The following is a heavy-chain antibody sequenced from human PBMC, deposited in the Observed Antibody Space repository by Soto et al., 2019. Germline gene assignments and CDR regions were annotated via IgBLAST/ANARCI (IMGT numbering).Heavy chain of an antibody. Sequence: QITLKESGPPLVKPTQTLTLTCTFSGFSLSTSGVGVGWIRQPPGKALEWLALIYWDDDKRYSPSLKSRLTITKDTSKNQVVLTMTNMDPVDTATYYCARTDYGDYVGYFDLWGRGTLVTVSS. J-gene: IGHJ2*01. CDR1: GFSLSTSGVG. V-gene: IGHV2-5*02. CDR2: IYWDDDK. CDR3: ARTDYGDYVGYFDL. D-gene: IGHD4-17*01.